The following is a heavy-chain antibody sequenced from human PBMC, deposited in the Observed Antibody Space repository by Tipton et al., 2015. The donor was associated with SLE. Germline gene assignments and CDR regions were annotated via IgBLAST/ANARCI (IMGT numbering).Heavy chain of an antibody. Sequence: SLRLSCTVSGFTFTNAWMSWVRQALGKGLEWVGRIKRKADGGTTDYVAPVKGRFTMSRDDSKNTLYLQMNSLKTEDTAVYYCIPRGYSGYWGQGTLVTVSS. V-gene: IGHV3-15*01. D-gene: IGHD5-12*01. CDR2: IKRKADGGTT. CDR1: GFTFTNAW. CDR3: IPRGYSGY. J-gene: IGHJ4*02.